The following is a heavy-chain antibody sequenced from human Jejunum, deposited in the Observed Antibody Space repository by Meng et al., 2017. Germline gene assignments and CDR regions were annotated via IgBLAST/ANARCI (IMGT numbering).Heavy chain of an antibody. CDR1: GASISRTNW. Sequence: QVQLQESGPGLVKPSGTLSLTCAVSGASISRTNWWSWVRQTPGKGLEWIGKIDPSESTHYNPSLKGRVTISADRSKNQFSLRLTSVTAADTAIYYCARAYCTDVSCHDFFDSWGQGTLVTAPQ. CDR2: IDPSEST. J-gene: IGHJ4*02. V-gene: IGHV4-4*02. CDR3: ARAYCTDVSCHDFFDS. D-gene: IGHD2-8*01.